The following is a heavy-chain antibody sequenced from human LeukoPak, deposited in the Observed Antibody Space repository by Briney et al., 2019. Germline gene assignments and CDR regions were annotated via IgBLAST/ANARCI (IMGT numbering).Heavy chain of an antibody. CDR2: IYHSGST. CDR3: ARRGDGYNVDY. V-gene: IGHV4-38-2*01. Sequence: SETLSLTCAVSGYSISSGYYWGWIRQPPGEGLEWIGSIYHSGSTYYNPSLKTRVTISVDTSKNQFFLKLYSVTAADTAVYYCARRGDGYNVDYWGQGILVTVSS. J-gene: IGHJ4*02. CDR1: GYSISSGYY. D-gene: IGHD5-24*01.